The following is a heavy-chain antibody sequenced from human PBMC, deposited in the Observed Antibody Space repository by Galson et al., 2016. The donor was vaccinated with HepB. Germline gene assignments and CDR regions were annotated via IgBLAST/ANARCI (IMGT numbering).Heavy chain of an antibody. CDR2: IRKDGSEK. D-gene: IGHD2-15*01. V-gene: IGHV3-7*01. CDR3: ARGCRGGSCVDY. J-gene: IGHJ4*02. CDR1: GFLFSNYW. Sequence: SLRLSCATSGFLFSNYWMNWVRQAPGKGLEWVANIRKDGSEKNYVDSVRGRFTISRDNAKNSLYLQMNSLRAEDTAVYYCARGCRGGSCVDYWGQGTLVTVSS.